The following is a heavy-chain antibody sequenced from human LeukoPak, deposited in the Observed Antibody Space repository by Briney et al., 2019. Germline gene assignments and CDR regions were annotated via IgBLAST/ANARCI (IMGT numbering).Heavy chain of an antibody. D-gene: IGHD4-17*01. CDR3: ARGNGDYAIHPDY. V-gene: IGHV3-23*01. J-gene: IGHJ4*02. Sequence: PGGSLRLSCAASGFTFSSYAMTWVRQAPGKGLEWVSAISGSGSNTYYADSVKGWFTISRDNSKNTLYLLINSLRADDTAVYYCARGNGDYAIHPDYWGQGTLVTVSS. CDR1: GFTFSSYA. CDR2: ISGSGSNT.